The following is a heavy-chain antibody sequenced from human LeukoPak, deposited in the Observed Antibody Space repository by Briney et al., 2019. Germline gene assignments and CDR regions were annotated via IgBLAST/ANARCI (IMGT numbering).Heavy chain of an antibody. D-gene: IGHD5-18*01. CDR1: GGSFSGYY. CDR2: INQSGST. V-gene: IGHV4-34*01. J-gene: IGHJ6*02. CDR3: ARGETAGPSYYALDV. Sequence: SETLSLTCAVYGGSFSGYYWSWIRQPPGKGLEWIGEINQSGSTKYNPSLKSRVTISVDTSKNQFSLKLSSVTAADTAVFYCARGETAGPSYYALDVWGLGTTVTISS.